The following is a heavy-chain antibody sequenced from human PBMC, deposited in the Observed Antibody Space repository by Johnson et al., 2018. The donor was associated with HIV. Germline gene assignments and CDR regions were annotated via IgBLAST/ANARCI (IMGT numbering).Heavy chain of an antibody. J-gene: IGHJ3*02. CDR1: GFTFSDFY. CDR3: ARFMGSTWSDAFDI. CDR2: ISTSGSNI. D-gene: IGHD1-26*01. V-gene: IGHV3-11*04. Sequence: QVQLVESGGDLVKPGGSLRLSCTASGFTFSDFYMSWIRQAPGKGLEWVSYISTSGSNIYYAASVRGRFTISRDNAKNSLYLQMNFLRPEDTAVYYCARFMGSTWSDAFDIWGQGTMVTVSS.